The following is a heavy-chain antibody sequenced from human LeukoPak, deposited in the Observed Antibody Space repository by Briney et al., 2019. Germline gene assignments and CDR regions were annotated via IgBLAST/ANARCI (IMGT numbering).Heavy chain of an antibody. Sequence: SETLSLTCTVSGGSISSYYWSWIRQPPGKGLEWIGYIYYSGSTNYNPSLKSRVTIPVDTSKNQFSLQLNSVTPEDTAVYYCARDRGRGPWGPGLNWFDPWGQGTLVTVSS. CDR3: ARDRGRGPWGPGLNWFDP. V-gene: IGHV4-59*12. J-gene: IGHJ5*02. CDR2: IYYSGST. D-gene: IGHD3-16*01. CDR1: GGSISSYY.